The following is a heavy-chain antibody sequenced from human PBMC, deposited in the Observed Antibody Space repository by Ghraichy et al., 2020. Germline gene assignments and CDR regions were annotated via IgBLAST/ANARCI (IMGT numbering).Heavy chain of an antibody. J-gene: IGHJ3*02. D-gene: IGHD6-13*01. CDR1: GGSISSYY. V-gene: IGHV4-59*01. CDR2: IYYSGST. Sequence: SETLSLTCTVSGGSISSYYWSWIRQPPGKGLEWIGYIYYSGSTNYNPSLKSRVTISVDTSKNQFSLKLTSVTAADTAVYYCARSLGSSWYNAFDIWGQGTLVTVSS. CDR3: ARSLGSSWYNAFDI.